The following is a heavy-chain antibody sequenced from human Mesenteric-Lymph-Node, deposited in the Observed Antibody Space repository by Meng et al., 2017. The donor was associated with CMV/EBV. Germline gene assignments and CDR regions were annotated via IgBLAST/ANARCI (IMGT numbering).Heavy chain of an antibody. J-gene: IGHJ3*02. CDR2: INAGGGRT. Sequence: ASVKVSCKASGYSFTSYYMHWVRQAPGQGLEWMGIINAGGGRTSYAEKLQGRVTMTRDTSTSTVYMELNSLTSEDTAVYYCAREQCSSTSCYTRAFAIWGQGTMVTVSS. V-gene: IGHV1-46*04. CDR3: AREQCSSTSCYTRAFAI. CDR1: GYSFTSYY. D-gene: IGHD2-2*02.